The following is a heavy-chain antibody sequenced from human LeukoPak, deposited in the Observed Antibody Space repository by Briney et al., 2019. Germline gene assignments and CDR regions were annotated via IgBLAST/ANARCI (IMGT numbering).Heavy chain of an antibody. D-gene: IGHD2-15*01. J-gene: IGHJ6*04. CDR1: GFTFSSCS. CDR2: MSNSGSYI. Sequence: PGGSLRLSCAASGFTFSSCSMNWFRQAPGKGLEWVSSMSNSGSYIYYAESVQGRFTISRDNAKNSLFLQMNSLRDEDTAVYYCARDRDNGMDVWGKGTTVTVSS. CDR3: ARDRDNGMDV. V-gene: IGHV3-21*01.